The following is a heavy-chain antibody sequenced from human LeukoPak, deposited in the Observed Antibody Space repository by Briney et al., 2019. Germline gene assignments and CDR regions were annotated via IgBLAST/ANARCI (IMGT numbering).Heavy chain of an antibody. CDR3: ARDAYDFWSGYYDDY. J-gene: IGHJ4*02. Sequence: ETLSLTCAVYGGSFSGYYWSWVRQAPGKGLEWVANIKQDGSEKYYVGSVKGRFTISRDNAKNSLYLQMNSLRAEDTAVYYCARDAYDFWSGYYDDYWGQGTLVTVSS. V-gene: IGHV3-7*01. CDR1: GGSFSGYY. D-gene: IGHD3-3*01. CDR2: IKQDGSEK.